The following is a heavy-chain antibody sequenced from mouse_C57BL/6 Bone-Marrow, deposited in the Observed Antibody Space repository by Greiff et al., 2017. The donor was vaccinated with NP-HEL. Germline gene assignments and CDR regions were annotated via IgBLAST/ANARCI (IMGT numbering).Heavy chain of an antibody. CDR3: ARQDYYGSSWGFAY. D-gene: IGHD1-1*01. CDR2: ISNLAYSI. CDR1: GFTFSDYG. J-gene: IGHJ3*01. V-gene: IGHV5-15*01. Sequence: EVMLVESGGGLVQPGGSLKLSCAASGFTFSDYGMAWVRQAPRKGPEWVAFISNLAYSIYYADTVTGRFTISRENAKNTLYLEMSSLRSEDTAMYYCARQDYYGSSWGFAYWGQGTLVTVSA.